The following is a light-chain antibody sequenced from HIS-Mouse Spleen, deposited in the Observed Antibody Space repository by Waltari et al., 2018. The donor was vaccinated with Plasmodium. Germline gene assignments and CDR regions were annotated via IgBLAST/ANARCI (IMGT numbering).Light chain of an antibody. V-gene: IGLV2-8*01. CDR3: SSYAGSNNLV. CDR1: SRDVGGYNY. CDR2: EVS. J-gene: IGLJ2*01. Sequence: QSSLHQPPSASASPGQSLTIPCPAPSRDVGGYNYLSWYQQHPGKAPKLMSYEVSKRPSGVPDRFSGSKSGNTASPTVSGLQAEDEADYYSSSYAGSNNLVFGGETKLTVL.